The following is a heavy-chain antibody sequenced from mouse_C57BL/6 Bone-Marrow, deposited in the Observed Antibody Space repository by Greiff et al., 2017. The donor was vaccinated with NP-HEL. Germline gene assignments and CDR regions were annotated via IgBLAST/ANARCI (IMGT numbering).Heavy chain of an antibody. J-gene: IGHJ2*01. Sequence: VQLQQSGAELVRPGTSVKMSCKASGYTFTNYWIGWVKQRPGHGLEWIGDIYPGGGYTNYNEKFKGKATLTADKSSSTAYMQFSSLTSEDSAIYYCARLTYYGSSCDYWGQGTTLTVSS. CDR3: ARLTYYGSSCDY. CDR2: IYPGGGYT. V-gene: IGHV1-63*01. CDR1: GYTFTNYW. D-gene: IGHD1-1*01.